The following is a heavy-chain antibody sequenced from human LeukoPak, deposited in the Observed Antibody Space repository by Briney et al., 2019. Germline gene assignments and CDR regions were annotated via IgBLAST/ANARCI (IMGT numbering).Heavy chain of an antibody. D-gene: IGHD5-12*01. Sequence: SETLSLTCAVYGGSFSGYYWSWIRQPPGKGLEWIGNISNSANTHYNPSLKTRITMSVDTSKNQFSLKLNSVTAADTGIYYCARHSRSAYTGYENAFDIWGQGTMVTVSS. V-gene: IGHV4-34*10. CDR1: GGSFSGYY. CDR3: ARHSRSAYTGYENAFDI. CDR2: ISNSANT. J-gene: IGHJ3*02.